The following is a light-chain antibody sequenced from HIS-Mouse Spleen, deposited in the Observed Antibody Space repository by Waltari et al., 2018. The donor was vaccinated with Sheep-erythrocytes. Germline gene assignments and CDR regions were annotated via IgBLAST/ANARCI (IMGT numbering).Light chain of an antibody. CDR2: EVS. V-gene: IGLV2-8*01. J-gene: IGLJ3*02. CDR3: SSYAGSNNWV. Sequence: QSALTRPPSASGSPGQSVTISCTGTSSDVGGYNYVSWYQQHPGKAPKLMLYEVSHWPAGVPDRFSGSKSGNTASLTVSGLQAEDEADYYCSSYAGSNNWVFGGGTKLTVL. CDR1: SSDVGGYNY.